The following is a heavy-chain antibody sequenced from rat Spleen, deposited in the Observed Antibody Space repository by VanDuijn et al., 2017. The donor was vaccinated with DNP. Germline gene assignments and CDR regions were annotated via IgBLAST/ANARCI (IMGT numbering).Heavy chain of an antibody. CDR3: ARHPIGHGFDY. J-gene: IGHJ2*01. V-gene: IGHV5-17*01. D-gene: IGHD4-6*01. Sequence: EVQLVESGGGLVQPGRSLKLSCAASGFTFSDYAMAWVRQAPKKGLEWVATIIYDGSSTYYRDSVKGRFTISRDNEKSTLYLQMDSLRSEDTATYYCARHPIGHGFDYWGQGVMVTVSS. CDR2: IIYDGSST. CDR1: GFTFSDYA.